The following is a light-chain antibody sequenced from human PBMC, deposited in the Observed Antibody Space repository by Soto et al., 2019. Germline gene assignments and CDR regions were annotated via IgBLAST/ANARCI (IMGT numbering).Light chain of an antibody. CDR2: TND. CDR3: AAWDDSLNAFYV. CDR1: SSNIGKNT. J-gene: IGLJ1*01. V-gene: IGLV1-44*01. Sequence: QSVLTQPPSASGNPGQGVIVSCSGSSSNIGKNTVNWYQQLPGTAPKLLIYTNDQRPSGVPDRFSGSKSGTSASLAISGLQSEDEADYYCAAWDDSLNAFYVFGTGTKVTVL.